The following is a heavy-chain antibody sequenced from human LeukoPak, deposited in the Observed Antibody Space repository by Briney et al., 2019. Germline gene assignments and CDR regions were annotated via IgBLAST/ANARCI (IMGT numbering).Heavy chain of an antibody. CDR1: GGSISSYY. V-gene: IGHV4-59*01. Sequence: SETLSLTCTVSGGSISSYYWSWIRQPPGKGLEWIGYIYYSGSTNYNPSLKSRVTISVDTSKNQFSLKLSSVTAADTAVYYCARVDRIGVAGGFDAFHIWHQGPMVTVSS. D-gene: IGHD6-19*01. CDR3: ARVDRIGVAGGFDAFHI. CDR2: IYYSGST. J-gene: IGHJ3*02.